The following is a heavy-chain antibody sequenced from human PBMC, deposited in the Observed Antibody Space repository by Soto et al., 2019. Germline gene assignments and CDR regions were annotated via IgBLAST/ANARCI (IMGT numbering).Heavy chain of an antibody. Sequence: EVHLVESGGGLVKPGGSLRLSCAASGFALSTHSMHWVRQAPGKGLEWVSSISTGSSIIHYADSVKGRFTISRDNAQSSLYLQMNSLRVEDTAVYYCGRAVYTLTTPYYFDFWGQGTLVTVSS. D-gene: IGHD4-17*01. CDR2: ISTGSSII. CDR3: GRAVYTLTTPYYFDF. V-gene: IGHV3-21*01. CDR1: GFALSTHS. J-gene: IGHJ4*02.